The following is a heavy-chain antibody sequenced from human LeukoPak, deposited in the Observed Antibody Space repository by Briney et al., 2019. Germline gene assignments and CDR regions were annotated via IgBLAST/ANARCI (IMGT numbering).Heavy chain of an antibody. D-gene: IGHD5-12*01. Sequence: SETLSLTCTVSGGSISSYCWSWIRQPPGKGLEWIGYIYYSGSTNYNPSLKSRVTISVDTSKNQFSLKLSSVTAADTAVYYCARDRLLAPIDYWGQGTLVTVSS. V-gene: IGHV4-59*12. J-gene: IGHJ4*02. CDR1: GGSISSYC. CDR3: ARDRLLAPIDY. CDR2: IYYSGST.